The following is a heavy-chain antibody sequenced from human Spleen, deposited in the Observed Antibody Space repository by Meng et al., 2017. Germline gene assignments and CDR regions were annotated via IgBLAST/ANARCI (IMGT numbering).Heavy chain of an antibody. CDR1: GFTFDGYA. D-gene: IGHD5-12*01. Sequence: SLKISCAASGFTFDGYAMDWVRQAPGKGLEWVSGITWNSGRVRYADSVKGRFTISRDNAKNSLYLQMNSLRAEDMALYYCAKDGDSGYDTYYFDSWGQGTLVTVSS. J-gene: IGHJ4*02. CDR2: ITWNSGRV. CDR3: AKDGDSGYDTYYFDS. V-gene: IGHV3-9*03.